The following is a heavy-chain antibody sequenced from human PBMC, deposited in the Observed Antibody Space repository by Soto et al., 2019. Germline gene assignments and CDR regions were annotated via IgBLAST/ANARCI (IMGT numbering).Heavy chain of an antibody. CDR2: ISGSGGST. D-gene: IGHD3-22*01. V-gene: IGHV3-23*01. J-gene: IGHJ1*01. CDR1: GFTFSSYA. CDR3: GKDSESSGYEEDFQH. Sequence: GGSLRLSCAASGFTFSSYAMSWVRQAPGKGLEWVSAISGSGGSTYYADSVKGRFTISRDNSKNTLYLQMNSLRAEDTAVYYCGKDSESSGYEEDFQHWGQGTLVTVSS.